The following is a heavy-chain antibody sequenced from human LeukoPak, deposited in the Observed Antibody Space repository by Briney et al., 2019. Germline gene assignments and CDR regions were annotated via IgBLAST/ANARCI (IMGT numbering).Heavy chain of an antibody. CDR3: AREAIVDTAMGYYYYMDV. V-gene: IGHV3-30*04. CDR2: ISYDGSNK. CDR1: GFTFSSYA. Sequence: GGSLRLSCAASGFTFSSYAMHWVRQAPGKGLEWVAVISYDGSNKYYADSVKGRFTISRDNSKNTLYLQMNSLRAEDTAVYYCAREAIVDTAMGYYYYMDVWGKGTTVTVSS. J-gene: IGHJ6*03. D-gene: IGHD5-18*01.